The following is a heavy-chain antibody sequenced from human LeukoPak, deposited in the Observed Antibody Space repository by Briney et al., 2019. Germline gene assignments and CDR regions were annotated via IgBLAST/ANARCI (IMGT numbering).Heavy chain of an antibody. Sequence: GGSLRLSCAASGFTVSNKYMTWVRQTPEKGLEWVSTIDGDGANTYYAVSVRGRFTISRDNSKNTLSLQMTSLRADDTAVYYCATRFGLDYYYYYMDVWGKGTTVTVSS. J-gene: IGHJ6*03. CDR1: GFTVSNKY. CDR3: ATRFGLDYYYYYMDV. V-gene: IGHV3-23*01. D-gene: IGHD3-10*01. CDR2: IDGDGANT.